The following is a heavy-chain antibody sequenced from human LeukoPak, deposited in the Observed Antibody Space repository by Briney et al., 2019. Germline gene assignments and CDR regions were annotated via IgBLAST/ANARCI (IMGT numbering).Heavy chain of an antibody. J-gene: IGHJ4*02. V-gene: IGHV1-69*13. CDR1: GGTFSSYA. CDR3: ARGKAAYSSSFEDY. CDR2: IIPIFGTA. Sequence: VQVSCQASGGTFSSYAISWVRQAPGQGLEWMGGIIPIFGTANYAQKFQGRVTMTRDTSTITVYMELSSLRSEDTAVYYCARGKAAYSSSFEDYWGQGTLVTVSS. D-gene: IGHD6-6*01.